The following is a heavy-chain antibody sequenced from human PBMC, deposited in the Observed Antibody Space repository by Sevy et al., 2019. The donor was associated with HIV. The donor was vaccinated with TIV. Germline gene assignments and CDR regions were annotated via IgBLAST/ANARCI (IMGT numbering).Heavy chain of an antibody. J-gene: IGHJ5*02. V-gene: IGHV3-21*01. D-gene: IGHD3-3*01. CDR1: GFTFSSYS. CDR3: TRDIEPRITIFGVVIPFDP. CDR2: ISSGSSYI. Sequence: GGSLRLSCAASGFTFSSYSMNWVRQAPGKGLEWVSSISSGSSYIYYADSVKGRFTISRDNAMNSLYLQMISLRAEVTAVYYCTRDIEPRITIFGVVIPFDPWGQGSLVTVSS.